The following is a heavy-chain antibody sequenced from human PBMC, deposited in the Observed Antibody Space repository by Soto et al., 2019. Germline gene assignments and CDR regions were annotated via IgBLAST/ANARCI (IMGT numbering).Heavy chain of an antibody. D-gene: IGHD2-2*02. J-gene: IGHJ6*03. CDR2: IYHSGST. V-gene: IGHV4-4*02. CDR3: ARRIVVVPAAILYMDG. CDR1: SGSISSSNW. Sequence: QVQLQESGPGLVKPSGTLSLTCAVSSGSISSSNWWRWVRQPPGKGLEWIGEIYHSGSTNYNPSLKSRVTISVDKSKNQSSLKMSSVTAAETAVYYCARRIVVVPAAILYMDGWGKGTTVTVSS.